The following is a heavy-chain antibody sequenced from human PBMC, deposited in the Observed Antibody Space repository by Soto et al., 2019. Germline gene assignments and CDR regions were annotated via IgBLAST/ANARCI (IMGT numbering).Heavy chain of an antibody. CDR2: ISPSSGYT. D-gene: IGHD6-25*01. Sequence: ASGKVSCKASGYSFTNYGFCWVRQVPGQGLEWMGYISPSSGYTTYAPNLQERVIMTTDSSTTTVYMELRSLTSDDTAVYYCAREMWTRSGPQNFFDYWGQGALVPVSS. CDR3: AREMWTRSGPQNFFDY. CDR1: GYSFTNYG. J-gene: IGHJ4*02. V-gene: IGHV1-18*01.